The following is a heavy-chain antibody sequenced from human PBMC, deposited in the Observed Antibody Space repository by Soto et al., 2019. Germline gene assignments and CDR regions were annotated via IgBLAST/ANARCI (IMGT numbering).Heavy chain of an antibody. V-gene: IGHV3-74*01. D-gene: IGHD3-10*01. CDR3: ARHGSGSYFDY. J-gene: IGHJ4*02. Sequence: EVQLVESGGGLVKPGGSLRPSCAASGFPFSNYWIHWVRQAPGKGLVWVSRINSDGRSTTYADSVKGRFTISRDNAKDTLYLQMNSLRAEDTAVYYCARHGSGSYFDYWGQGTLVTVYS. CDR1: GFPFSNYW. CDR2: INSDGRST.